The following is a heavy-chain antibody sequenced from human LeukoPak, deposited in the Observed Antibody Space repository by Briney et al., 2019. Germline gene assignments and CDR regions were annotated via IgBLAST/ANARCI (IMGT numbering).Heavy chain of an antibody. V-gene: IGHV1-46*01. CDR1: GYTFINYY. J-gene: IGHJ5*02. Sequence: ASVKVSCKASGYTFINYYMHWVRQAPGQGLEWMGIINPSGGTTSYAQNFQGRVTMTRDTSISTAYMELSRLRSDDTAVYYCARDGAGFGELLSDNWFDPWGQGTLVTVSS. D-gene: IGHD3-10*01. CDR2: INPSGGTT. CDR3: ARDGAGFGELLSDNWFDP.